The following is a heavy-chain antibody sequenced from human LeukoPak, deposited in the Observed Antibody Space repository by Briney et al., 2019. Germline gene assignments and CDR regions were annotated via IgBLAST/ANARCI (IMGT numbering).Heavy chain of an antibody. CDR1: GGYISSTKW. J-gene: IGHJ4*02. V-gene: IGHV4-4*02. Sequence: SETLSLTCAVSGGYISSTKWWSRVRQPPGKGLEWIGVIYHSGSTNYNPSLKSLVTISADKSKNQFSLKLTYVTAADTAVYYCARDRVGVRAFDYWGQGTLVTVSS. CDR3: ARDRVGVRAFDY. D-gene: IGHD3-10*01. CDR2: IYHSGST.